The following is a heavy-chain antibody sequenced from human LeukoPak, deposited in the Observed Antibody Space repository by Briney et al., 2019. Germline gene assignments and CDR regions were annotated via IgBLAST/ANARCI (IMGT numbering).Heavy chain of an antibody. V-gene: IGHV4-4*02. J-gene: IGHJ4*02. CDR2: IYPSGST. Sequence: SETLSLTCAVSGGSFSSGNWWNWVRQPPGKGLEWIGQIYPSGSTNYNPSLESRVTISIDMSKNQFSLKLSSVTAADTAVYYCARDGGWYSSSSGQDYWGQGTLVTVSS. CDR3: ARDGGWYSSSSGQDY. CDR1: GGSFSSGNW. D-gene: IGHD6-6*01.